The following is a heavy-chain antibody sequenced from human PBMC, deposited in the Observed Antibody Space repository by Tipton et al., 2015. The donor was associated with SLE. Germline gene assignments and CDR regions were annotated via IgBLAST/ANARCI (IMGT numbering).Heavy chain of an antibody. CDR3: ARQAYYRSGYADY. CDR2: MYQTGTT. CDR1: GYSISTVYY. J-gene: IGHJ4*02. V-gene: IGHV4-38-2*02. Sequence: TLSLTCTVSGYSISTVYYWGWIRQPPGKGLEWIGKMYQTGTTDYNPSLKSRVTNSRETSKNQFSLKLSAVTAADTAVYYRARQAYYRSGYADYWGQGTLVTVSS. D-gene: IGHD6-19*01.